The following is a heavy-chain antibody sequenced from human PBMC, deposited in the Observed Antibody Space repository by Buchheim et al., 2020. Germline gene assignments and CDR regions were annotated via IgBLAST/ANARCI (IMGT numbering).Heavy chain of an antibody. CDR1: GFIVSRNY. CDR3: ARDTDSRERADW. J-gene: IGHJ4*02. Sequence: VESGGDVVQPGGSLRLSCEASGFIVSRNYMNWVRQAPGKGLEWVSSIYGGGTTYYADSSKGRFTISRDESRNTVYLQMRSLRVEDTAVYYCARDTDSRERADWWGPGTL. V-gene: IGHV3-66*01. CDR2: IYGGGTT. D-gene: IGHD1-26*01.